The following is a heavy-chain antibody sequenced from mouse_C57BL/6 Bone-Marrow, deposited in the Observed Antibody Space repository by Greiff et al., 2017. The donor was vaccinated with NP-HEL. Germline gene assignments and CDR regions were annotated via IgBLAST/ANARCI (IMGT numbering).Heavy chain of an antibody. CDR3: ARKAYYYGSSYFDY. J-gene: IGHJ2*01. Sequence: VQLQQSGAELARPGASVKLSCKASGYTFTSYGISWVKQRTGQGLEWIGEIYPRSGNTYYNEKFKGKATLTADKSSSAAYMELRSLTSEDSAVYFCARKAYYYGSSYFDYWGQGTTLTVSS. D-gene: IGHD1-1*01. V-gene: IGHV1-81*01. CDR2: IYPRSGNT. CDR1: GYTFTSYG.